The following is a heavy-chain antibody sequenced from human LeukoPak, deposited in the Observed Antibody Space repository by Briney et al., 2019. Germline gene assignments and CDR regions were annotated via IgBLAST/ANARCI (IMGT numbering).Heavy chain of an antibody. CDR3: ARGVYDFWSGYPHNCFDP. CDR2: IYYSGST. Sequence: SETLSLTCTVSGGSISSHYWSWIRQPPGKGLEWIGYIYYSGSTNYNPSLKSRVTISVDTSKNQFSLKLSSVTAADTAVYYCARGVYDFWSGYPHNCFDPWGQGTLVTVSS. V-gene: IGHV4-59*11. D-gene: IGHD3-3*01. CDR1: GGSISSHY. J-gene: IGHJ5*02.